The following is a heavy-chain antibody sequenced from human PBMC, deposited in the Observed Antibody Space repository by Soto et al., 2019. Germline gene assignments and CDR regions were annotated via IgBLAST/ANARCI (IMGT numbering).Heavy chain of an antibody. CDR3: VRDVKLGGMDYYYYMDV. CDR1: GGSISSYY. D-gene: IGHD1-1*01. J-gene: IGHJ6*03. Sequence: SETLSLTCTVSGGSISSYYWSWIRQPPGKGLKWIGYIYYSGSTNYNPSHKSRVTISVDTSKNQFSLKLSSVTAADTVVYYCVRDVKLGGMDYYYYMDVWGKGTTVTVSS. V-gene: IGHV4-59*01. CDR2: IYYSGST.